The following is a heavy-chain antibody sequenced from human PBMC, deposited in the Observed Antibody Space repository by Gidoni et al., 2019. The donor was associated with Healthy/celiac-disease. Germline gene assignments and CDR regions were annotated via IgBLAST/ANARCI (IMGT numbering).Heavy chain of an antibody. D-gene: IGHD6-19*01. J-gene: IGHJ5*02. CDR2: IGTAGDT. Sequence: EVQLVESGGGLVQPGGSLRLSCAASGFTLSSYDMHWVHQATGKGLECVSAIGTAGDTYYPGSVKGRFTISRENAKNSLYLQMNSLRAGDTAVYYCARGPPYGSGSWWFDPWGQGTLVTVSS. CDR1: GFTLSSYD. V-gene: IGHV3-13*04. CDR3: ARGPPYGSGSWWFDP.